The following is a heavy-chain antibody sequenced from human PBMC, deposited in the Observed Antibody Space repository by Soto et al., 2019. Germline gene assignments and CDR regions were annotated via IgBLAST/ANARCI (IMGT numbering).Heavy chain of an antibody. J-gene: IGHJ6*03. CDR3: AKVPGNWNDVSPYYYYMDV. Sequence: GGSLRLSCAASGFTFNTYTMNWVRQAPGKGLEWVSSISSRSIYIYYADSVTGRFTISRDDARNTLYLQMNSLRAEDTAVYYCAKVPGNWNDVSPYYYYMDVWGKGTTVTVSS. CDR1: GFTFNTYT. CDR2: ISSRSIYI. D-gene: IGHD1-1*01. V-gene: IGHV3-21*04.